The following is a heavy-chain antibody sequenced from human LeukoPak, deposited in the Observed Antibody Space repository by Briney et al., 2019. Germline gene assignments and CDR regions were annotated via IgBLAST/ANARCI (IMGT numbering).Heavy chain of an antibody. D-gene: IGHD4-11*01. J-gene: IGHJ4*02. CDR1: GGSISSYY. V-gene: IGHV4-59*12. CDR2: IYYSGST. Sequence: PSETLSLTCTVSGGSISSYYWSWIRQPPGKGLEWIGYIYYSGSTNYNPSLKSRVTISVDTSKNQFSLKLSSVTAADTAVYYCALGLNDYSNYGTRRSNPPHGSIINYWGQGTLVTVSS. CDR3: ALGLNDYSNYGTRRSNPPHGSIINY.